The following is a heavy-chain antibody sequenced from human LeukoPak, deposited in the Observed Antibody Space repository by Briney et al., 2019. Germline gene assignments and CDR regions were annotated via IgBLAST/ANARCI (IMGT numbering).Heavy chain of an antibody. Sequence: GGSLRLSCAASGFTFDDYTMHWVRQAPGKGLEWVSLISWDGGSTYYADSVKGRFTISRDNSKNSLYLQMNSLRTEDTALYYCAKDMGVGYSYGYHGMDVWGQGTTVTVSS. CDR3: AKDMGVGYSYGYHGMDV. J-gene: IGHJ6*02. D-gene: IGHD5-18*01. V-gene: IGHV3-43*01. CDR1: GFTFDDYT. CDR2: ISWDGGST.